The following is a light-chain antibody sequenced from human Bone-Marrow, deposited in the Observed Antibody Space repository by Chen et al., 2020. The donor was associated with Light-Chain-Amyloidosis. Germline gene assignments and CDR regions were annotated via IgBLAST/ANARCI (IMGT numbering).Light chain of an antibody. Sequence: QSALNQPASVSGFPGQSITISCTGTSSDVGVDNHVSLYQQHPDKAPKLMIYEVTNRPSWVPDRFSGSKSYNTASLTIYGLQTEDEADYFCSSYTITNTLVFGSGTRVTVL. V-gene: IGLV2-14*01. CDR3: SSYTITNTLV. J-gene: IGLJ1*01. CDR1: SSDVGVDNH. CDR2: EVT.